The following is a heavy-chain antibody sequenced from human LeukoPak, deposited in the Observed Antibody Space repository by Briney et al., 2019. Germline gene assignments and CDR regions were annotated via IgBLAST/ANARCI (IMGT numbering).Heavy chain of an antibody. V-gene: IGHV3-30*18. J-gene: IGHJ6*02. CDR2: ISYDGSNK. CDR3: AKHAAAAGHGMDV. D-gene: IGHD6-13*01. Sequence: GRSLRLSCAAPGFTLSSYDMHWIRQPPGKGLEGVAGISYDGSNKYYSDSVKGRFTISRDNSKNTLDLQMTSLRAEDTAVYYCAKHAAAAGHGMDVWGQGTTVTVSS. CDR1: GFTLSSYD.